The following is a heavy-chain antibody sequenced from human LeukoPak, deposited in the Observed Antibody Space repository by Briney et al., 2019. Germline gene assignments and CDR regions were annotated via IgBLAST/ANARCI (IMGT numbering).Heavy chain of an antibody. CDR3: ARGLHSGFPSGYSGGFYYMDV. D-gene: IGHD3-3*01. J-gene: IGHJ6*03. Sequence: SETLSLTCTVSGGSINNYYWGWIRQPPGKGLEWIGFISYSGSARYNPSLKSRLTMSVGAPKKQFYLELSSVTSADTAIYYCARGLHSGFPSGYSGGFYYMDVWGKGTAVTVSS. V-gene: IGHV4-59*01. CDR1: GGSINNYY. CDR2: ISYSGSA.